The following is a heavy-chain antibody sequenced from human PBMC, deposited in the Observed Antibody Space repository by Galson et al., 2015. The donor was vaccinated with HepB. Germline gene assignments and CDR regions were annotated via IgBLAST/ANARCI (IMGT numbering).Heavy chain of an antibody. CDR1: GYSFTSYW. J-gene: IGHJ3*02. Sequence: QSGAEVKKPGESLRISCKGSGYSFTSYWISWVRQMPGKGLEWMGRIDPSDSYTNYSPSFQGHVTISADKSISTAYLQWSSLKASDTAMYYCARQFSGSDYYDSSGPPGDDAFDIWGQGTMVTVSS. V-gene: IGHV5-10-1*01. CDR2: IDPSDSYT. CDR3: ARQFSGSDYYDSSGPPGDDAFDI. D-gene: IGHD3-22*01.